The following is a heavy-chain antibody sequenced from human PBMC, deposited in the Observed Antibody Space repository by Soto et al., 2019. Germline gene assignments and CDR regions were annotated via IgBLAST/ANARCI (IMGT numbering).Heavy chain of an antibody. CDR2: IYYSGST. Sequence: SGTLSLTCTVSGGSLSRYYWGWVRPPPGKGLEWIGYIYYSGSTNYNPSLKSRVTISVDRSKNQFSLKLSSVTAADTAVYYCASSHAGAHITAAVHWGQGTLVTVSS. D-gene: IGHD6-13*01. J-gene: IGHJ4*02. CDR3: ASSHAGAHITAAVH. V-gene: IGHV4-59*12. CDR1: GGSLSRYY.